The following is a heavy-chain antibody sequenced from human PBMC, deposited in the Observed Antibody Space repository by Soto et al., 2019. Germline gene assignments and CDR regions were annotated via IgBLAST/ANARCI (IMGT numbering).Heavy chain of an antibody. V-gene: IGHV3-23*01. CDR3: ASGPYSGNYFPFDY. D-gene: IGHD1-26*01. CDR1: GFTFSTYA. Sequence: GGSLRLSCAGSGFTFSTYAMSWVRQAPGKGLEWVSAISGSGGSTYYADSVKGRFTISRDNSKNTLYLQMNNLRAEDTAVYYCASGPYSGNYFPFDYWGQGTQVTVSS. CDR2: ISGSGGST. J-gene: IGHJ4*02.